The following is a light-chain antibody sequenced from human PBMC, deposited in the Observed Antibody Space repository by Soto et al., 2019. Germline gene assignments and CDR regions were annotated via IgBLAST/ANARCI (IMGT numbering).Light chain of an antibody. CDR1: RDISNY. CDR2: DAS. CDR3: QQYDNLPPFT. V-gene: IGKV1-33*01. Sequence: DIQMTQSPSSLSASVGDRVTITCQASRDISNYLNWYQQKPGKAPKLLIYDASNLETGVPSRFSGSGSGTDFTFTISSLQPEDIATYYCQQYDNLPPFTFGPGTKLDIK. J-gene: IGKJ3*01.